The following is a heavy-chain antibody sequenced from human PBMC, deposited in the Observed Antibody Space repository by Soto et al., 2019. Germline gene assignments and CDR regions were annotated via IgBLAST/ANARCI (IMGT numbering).Heavy chain of an antibody. CDR1: GFTFSDYY. J-gene: IGHJ4*02. V-gene: IGHV3-11*01. D-gene: IGHD3-10*01. CDR3: ASDPYYYASAY. CDR2: ISGSGTTT. Sequence: PGGSLRLSCAASGFTFSDYYMTWLRQAPGKGLEWVSKISGSGTTTYYADSVKGRFTVSRDNAKNLVYLQMDSLRVEDTAVYYCASDPYYYASAYWGQGTLLIVSS.